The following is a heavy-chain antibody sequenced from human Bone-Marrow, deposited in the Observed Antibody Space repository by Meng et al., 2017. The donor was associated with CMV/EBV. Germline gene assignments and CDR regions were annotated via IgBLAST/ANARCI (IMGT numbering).Heavy chain of an antibody. D-gene: IGHD3-3*01. Sequence: GESLKISCATSGFIFGDYAMSWVRQTPGKGLEWVSFIRSEAYSGTTEYAASVKGRFTISRDDSKNIAYLQMNSLKIEDTAVYYCTRDLPLVDFWSGYYGAAGGYWGQGTLVTVSS. CDR1: GFIFGDYA. J-gene: IGHJ4*02. V-gene: IGHV3-49*04. CDR2: IRSEAYSGTT. CDR3: TRDLPLVDFWSGYYGAAGGY.